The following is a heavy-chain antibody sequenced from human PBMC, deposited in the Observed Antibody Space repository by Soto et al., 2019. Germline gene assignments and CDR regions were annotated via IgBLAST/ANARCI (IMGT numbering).Heavy chain of an antibody. CDR2: IIPIFGTA. CDR3: ARVARPTASSWYYYGMDV. J-gene: IGHJ6*02. Sequence: SVKVSCKASGGTFSSYAISWVRQAPGQGLEWMGGIIPIFGTANYAQKFQGRVTISADESTSTAYMELSSLRSEDTAVYYCARVARPTASSWYYYGMDVWGQGTTVTVSS. CDR1: GGTFSSYA. D-gene: IGHD6-13*01. V-gene: IGHV1-69*13.